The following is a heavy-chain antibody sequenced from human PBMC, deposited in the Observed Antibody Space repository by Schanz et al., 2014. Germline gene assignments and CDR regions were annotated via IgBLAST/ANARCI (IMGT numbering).Heavy chain of an antibody. Sequence: EVQLVESGGGLVQPGGSLRLSCAASGFSFSSYSLNWVRQAPGKGLEWDSYISTTGSTIYYADSVRGRFTISRDNAKNSLYLQMNSRRAEDTAGYYCARVKGEFDYGGQGTLVTVSA. V-gene: IGHV3-48*01. D-gene: IGHD3-16*01. J-gene: IGHJ4*02. CDR2: ISTTGSTI. CDR3: ARVKGEFDY. CDR1: GFSFSSYS.